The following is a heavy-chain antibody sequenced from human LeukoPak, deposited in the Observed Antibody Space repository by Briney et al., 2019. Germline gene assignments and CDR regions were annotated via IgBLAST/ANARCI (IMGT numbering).Heavy chain of an antibody. CDR2: INHSGST. V-gene: IGHV4-34*01. CDR3: ARGRGRYSGYDYRTRTYYFDY. D-gene: IGHD5-12*01. J-gene: IGHJ4*02. CDR1: GGSFSGYY. Sequence: SETLSLTCAVYGGSFSGYYWSWIRQPPGKGLEWIGEINHSGSTNYNPSLKSRVTISVDTSKNQFSLKLSSVTAADTAVYYCARGRGRYSGYDYRTRTYYFDYWGQGTLVTVSS.